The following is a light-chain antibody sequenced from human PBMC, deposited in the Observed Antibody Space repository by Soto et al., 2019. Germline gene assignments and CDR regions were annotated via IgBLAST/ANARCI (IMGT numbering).Light chain of an antibody. V-gene: IGLV2-14*03. CDR2: AVS. J-gene: IGLJ1*01. Sequence: QSVLTPPASVSGSPGQSFTISCTGTISDVGSYIYVSWYQQYPGKAPNLVLYAVSTRPSGVSDRFSGSKSGNTASLTSSGLRAEDEADYYRGSYTTSSNYVFGTGTKVTVL. CDR3: GSYTTSSNYV. CDR1: ISDVGSYIY.